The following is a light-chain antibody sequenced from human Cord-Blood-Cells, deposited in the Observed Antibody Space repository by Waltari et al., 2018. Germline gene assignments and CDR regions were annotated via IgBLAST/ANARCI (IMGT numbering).Light chain of an antibody. Sequence: EIVLTQSPRTLSLSPGERATLSCRASQSVSSSYLAWYQQKPGQAPRLLIYGASSRATGIPDRFSGSGSGTDFTLTISSLEPEDFAVYYCQQRSNWPVTFGQGTRLEIK. CDR3: QQRSNWPVT. CDR1: QSVSSSY. J-gene: IGKJ5*01. CDR2: GAS. V-gene: IGKV3D-20*02.